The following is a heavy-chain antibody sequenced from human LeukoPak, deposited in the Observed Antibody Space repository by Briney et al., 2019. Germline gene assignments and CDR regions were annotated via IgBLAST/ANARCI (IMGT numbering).Heavy chain of an antibody. Sequence: SVKVSCKASGGTFSSYTISWVRQAPGQGLEWMGRFIPILGIANYAQKFQGRVTITADKSTSTAYMELSSLRSEDTAVYYCARTGYCTNGVCYAHYYYYYMDVWGKGTTVTVSS. CDR1: GGTFSSYT. J-gene: IGHJ6*03. V-gene: IGHV1-69*02. CDR3: ARTGYCTNGVCYAHYYYYYMDV. D-gene: IGHD2-8*01. CDR2: FIPILGIA.